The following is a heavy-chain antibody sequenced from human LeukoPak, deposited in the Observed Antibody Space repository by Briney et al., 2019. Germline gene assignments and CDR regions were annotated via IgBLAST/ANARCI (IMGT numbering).Heavy chain of an antibody. CDR3: ASTLQWLAFDY. V-gene: IGHV4-59*01. CDR2: IHYSGST. Sequence: SETLSLTCTVSGGSISSYYWSWIRQPPGKGLEWIGYIHYSGSTNYNPSLRSRVTVSVDTSKNQISLKLSSVTAADTAVYYCASTLQWLAFDYWGQGTLVIASS. J-gene: IGHJ4*02. D-gene: IGHD6-19*01. CDR1: GGSISSYY.